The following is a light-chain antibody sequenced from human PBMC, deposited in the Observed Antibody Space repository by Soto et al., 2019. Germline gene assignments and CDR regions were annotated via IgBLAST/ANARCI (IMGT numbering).Light chain of an antibody. CDR2: GAS. Sequence: EIVMTQSPATLSVSPGEGATLSCRASQSVSSKLAWYQQKPGQAPRLLIYGASTRATGIPARFSGSGSGTEFTLIISSLQSEDSAVYYCQQRTNWLFTFGPGTKVDIK. V-gene: IGKV3-15*01. CDR1: QSVSSK. J-gene: IGKJ3*01. CDR3: QQRTNWLFT.